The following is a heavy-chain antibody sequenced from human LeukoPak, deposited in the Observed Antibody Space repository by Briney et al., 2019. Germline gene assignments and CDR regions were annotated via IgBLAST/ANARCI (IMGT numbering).Heavy chain of an antibody. CDR1: GFTFSSYA. CDR2: ISYDGSNK. D-gene: IGHD3-10*01. CDR3: ARDFGELLSGWFDP. Sequence: GRSLRLSCAASGFTFSSYAMHWVRQAPGKGLEWVAVISYDGSNKYYADSVKGRFTISRDNSKNTLYLQMNSLRAEDTAVYYCARDFGELLSGWFDPWGQGTLVTVSS. V-gene: IGHV3-30-3*01. J-gene: IGHJ5*02.